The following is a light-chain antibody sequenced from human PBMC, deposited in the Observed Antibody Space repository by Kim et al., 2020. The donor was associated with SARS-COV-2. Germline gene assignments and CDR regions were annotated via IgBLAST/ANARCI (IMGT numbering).Light chain of an antibody. V-gene: IGKV4-1*01. CDR3: QQYLNIPHT. Sequence: ATINGKSNQSILDGSINKNYLAWYQQRPGHPPKLLLYRASTRESGVTDRFSGGGSGTDLTLTISNFQAEDVALYYCQQYLNIPHTFGEGTKVDIK. CDR2: RAS. J-gene: IGKJ1*01. CDR1: QSILDGSINKNY.